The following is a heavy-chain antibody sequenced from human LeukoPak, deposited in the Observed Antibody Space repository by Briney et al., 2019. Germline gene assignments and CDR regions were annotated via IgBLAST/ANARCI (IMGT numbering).Heavy chain of an antibody. CDR2: IWYDGSNK. CDR1: GFTFSSYG. Sequence: PGGSLRLSCAASGFTFSSYGMHWVRQAPGKGLEWVAVIWYDGSNKYYADSVKGRFTISRDNSKNTLYLQMNSLRAEDTAVYYCAKDRGVQLWLFDYRGQGTQVTVSS. J-gene: IGHJ4*02. D-gene: IGHD5-18*01. V-gene: IGHV3-33*06. CDR3: AKDRGVQLWLFDY.